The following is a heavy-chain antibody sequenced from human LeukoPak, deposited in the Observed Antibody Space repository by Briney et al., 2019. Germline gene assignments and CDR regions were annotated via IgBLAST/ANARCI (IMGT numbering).Heavy chain of an antibody. CDR3: ARDRAESSSWYQAPYYYYYMDV. CDR2: INPNSGGT. D-gene: IGHD6-13*01. CDR1: GYTFTGYY. J-gene: IGHJ6*03. V-gene: IGHV1-2*02. Sequence: GASVKVSCKASGYTFTGYYMHWVRQAPGQGLEWMGWINPNSGGTNYAQKFQGRVTMTRDTSISTAYMELSRLRSDDTAVYYCARDRAESSSWYQAPYYYYYMDVWGKGTTVTISS.